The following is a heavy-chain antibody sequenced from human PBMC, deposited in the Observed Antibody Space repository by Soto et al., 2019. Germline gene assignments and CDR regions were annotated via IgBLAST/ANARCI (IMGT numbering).Heavy chain of an antibody. V-gene: IGHV1-2*04. CDR2: INPNSGGT. CDR3: ARDLARAYYGILTGYTTGGGMDG. CDR1: GYTFTGYY. Sequence: GASVKVSCKASGYTFTGYYMHWVRQAPGQGLEWMGWINPNSGGTNYAQKFQGWVTMTRDTSISTAYMELSRLRSDDTAVYYCARDLARAYYGILTGYTTGGGMDGWGQGTTVTVSS. D-gene: IGHD3-9*01. J-gene: IGHJ6*02.